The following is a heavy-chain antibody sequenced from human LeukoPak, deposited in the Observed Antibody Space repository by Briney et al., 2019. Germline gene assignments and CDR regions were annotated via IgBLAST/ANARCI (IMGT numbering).Heavy chain of an antibody. CDR1: GFTVSSNY. V-gene: IGHV3-66*02. Sequence: PGGSLRLSCAASGFTVSSNYMTWVRQAPGQGLEWVSVLYSGGSTYYADSVKVRFTISRDNSKNTLYLQMNSLRAEDTAVYYCTREKERRFDSWGQGTMVTVSS. D-gene: IGHD5-24*01. CDR2: LYSGGST. J-gene: IGHJ4*02. CDR3: TREKERRFDS.